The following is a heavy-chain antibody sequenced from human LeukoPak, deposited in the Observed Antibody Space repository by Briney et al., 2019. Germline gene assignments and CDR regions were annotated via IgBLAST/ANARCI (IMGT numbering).Heavy chain of an antibody. V-gene: IGHV1-2*02. CDR1: GYTFTGYY. CDR2: INPNSGGT. Sequence: GAPVKVSCKASGYTFTGYYMHWVRQAPGQGLEWMGWINPNSGGTNYAQKFQGRVTMTRDTSISTAYMELSSLRSDDTAVYYCARARPADAFDIWGLGTMVTVSS. CDR3: ARARPADAFDI. J-gene: IGHJ3*02.